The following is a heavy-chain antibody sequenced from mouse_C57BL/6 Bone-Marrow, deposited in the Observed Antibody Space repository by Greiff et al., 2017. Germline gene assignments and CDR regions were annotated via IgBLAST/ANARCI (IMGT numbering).Heavy chain of an antibody. Sequence: QVQLQQPGAELVKPGASVKLSCKASGYTFTSYWMQWVKQRPGQGLEWIGEIDPSDSYTNYNQKFKGKATLTVDTSSSTAYMQLRSLTSEDSEVYYCARAMDYWGQGTSVTVSS. CDR1: GYTFTSYW. J-gene: IGHJ4*01. V-gene: IGHV1-50*01. CDR2: IDPSDSYT. CDR3: ARAMDY.